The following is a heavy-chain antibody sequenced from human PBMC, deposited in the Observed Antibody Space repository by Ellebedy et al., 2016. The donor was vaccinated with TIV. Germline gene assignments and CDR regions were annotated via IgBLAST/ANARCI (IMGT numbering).Heavy chain of an antibody. J-gene: IGHJ5*02. CDR2: IYQDGGVQ. CDR1: GFSFRSYW. Sequence: GGSLRFSCAASGFSFRSYWMSWVRQAPGKGLEWVANIYQDGGVQYYVDSVKGRFTISRDNADNSLFLQMNSLRAEDTAVYYCARRGSYGDYAVQINSWFDTWGRGTLVAVSS. V-gene: IGHV3-7*01. D-gene: IGHD3-16*01. CDR3: ARRGSYGDYAVQINSWFDT.